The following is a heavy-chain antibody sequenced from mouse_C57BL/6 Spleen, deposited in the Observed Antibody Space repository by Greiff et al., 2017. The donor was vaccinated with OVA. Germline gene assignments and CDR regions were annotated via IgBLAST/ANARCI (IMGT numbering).Heavy chain of an antibody. J-gene: IGHJ3*01. D-gene: IGHD3-1*01. CDR2: INPNNGGT. Sequence: VQLQQSGPELVKPGASVKISCKASGYTFTDYYMNWVKQSHGKSLEWIGDINPNNGGTSYNQKFKGKATLTVDKSSSTAYMELRSLTSEDSAVYYCARSGSGFAYWGQGTLVTVSP. V-gene: IGHV1-26*01. CDR3: ARSGSGFAY. CDR1: GYTFTDYY.